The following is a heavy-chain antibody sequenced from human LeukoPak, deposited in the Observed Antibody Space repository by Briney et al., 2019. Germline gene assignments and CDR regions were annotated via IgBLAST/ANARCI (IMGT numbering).Heavy chain of an antibody. CDR2: IYSGGST. V-gene: IGHV3-53*01. CDR3: AKGYYGSGSYSYYYYYMDV. Sequence: GGSLRLSCAASGFTVSSNYMSWVRQAPGKGLEWVSIIYSGGSTFYADSVKGRFTISRDNSKNTLYLQMNSLRAEDTAVYYCAKGYYGSGSYSYYYYYMDVWGKGTTVTVS. D-gene: IGHD3-10*01. J-gene: IGHJ6*03. CDR1: GFTVSSNY.